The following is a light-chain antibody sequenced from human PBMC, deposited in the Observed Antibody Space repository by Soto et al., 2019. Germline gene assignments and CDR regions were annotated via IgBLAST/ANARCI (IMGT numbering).Light chain of an antibody. J-gene: IGLJ3*02. CDR2: DNN. V-gene: IGLV1-51*01. Sequence: QSVLTQPPSVSAAPGQKVTISCSGSSSNIGNNYVSWYQQLPGTAPKLLIYDNNKRPSGIPDRFSGSKSGTSATLGITGLQTGDEADYYCGTWDFSLSVWVFGGGTKLIVL. CDR1: SSNIGNNY. CDR3: GTWDFSLSVWV.